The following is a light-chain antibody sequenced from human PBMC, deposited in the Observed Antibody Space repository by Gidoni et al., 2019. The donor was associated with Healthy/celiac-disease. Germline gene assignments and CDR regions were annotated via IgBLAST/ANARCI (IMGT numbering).Light chain of an antibody. J-gene: IGKJ1*01. CDR2: AAS. CDR1: QSISSY. Sequence: DIQMTQSPSSLSASVGDRVTITCRASQSISSYLNWYQQKPGKAPKLLIYAASSLQSGVPSRFSGSGSGTDFTLTISSLQPEDFATYYCQQCYSTPPATFGQGTRVEIK. V-gene: IGKV1-39*01. CDR3: QQCYSTPPAT.